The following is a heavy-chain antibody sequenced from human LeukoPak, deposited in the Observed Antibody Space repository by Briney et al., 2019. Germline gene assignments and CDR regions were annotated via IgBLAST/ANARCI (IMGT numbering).Heavy chain of an antibody. Sequence: GASVKVSCTASGYTFTNYPVSWVRQAPAQGLEWMGWINTKTGSPTHAQGFTGRFVFSLDTSVSTAYLQISSLKAEDTAIYYCARTVVRGVSAGGYWGQGTLVTVSS. J-gene: IGHJ4*02. V-gene: IGHV7-4-1*02. D-gene: IGHD3-10*01. CDR1: GYTFTNYP. CDR2: INTKTGSP. CDR3: ARTVVRGVSAGGY.